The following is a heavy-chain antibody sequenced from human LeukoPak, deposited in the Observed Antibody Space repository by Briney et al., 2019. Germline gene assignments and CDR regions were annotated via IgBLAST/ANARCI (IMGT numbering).Heavy chain of an antibody. V-gene: IGHV4-34*01. CDR2: INHSGST. D-gene: IGHD3-22*01. CDR3: ARGSLNSSGYYYYFDY. Sequence: SETLSLTCAVYGGSFSGYYWSWIRQPPGKGLEWIGEINHSGSTNYNPSLKSRVTISVDTSKNQFSLKLSSVTAADTAVYYRARGSLNSSGYYYYFDYWGQGTLHTVSS. J-gene: IGHJ4*02. CDR1: GGSFSGYY.